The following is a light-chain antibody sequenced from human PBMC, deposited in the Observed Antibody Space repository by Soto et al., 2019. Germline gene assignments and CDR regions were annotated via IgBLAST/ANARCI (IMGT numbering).Light chain of an antibody. CDR2: GAS. CDR3: QQYGSSQIT. J-gene: IGKJ5*01. V-gene: IGKV3-20*01. CDR1: QSVSSN. Sequence: EIVMTQSPATLSVSPGESATLSYRASQSVSSNLAWYQQKPGQAPRLLIYGASSRATGIPDSFSGSGSGTDFTLTISRLEPEDFAVYDCQQYGSSQITVGQLTRLELK.